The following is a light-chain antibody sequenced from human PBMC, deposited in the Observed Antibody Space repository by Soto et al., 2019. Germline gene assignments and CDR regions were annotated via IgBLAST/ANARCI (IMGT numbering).Light chain of an antibody. CDR1: QSLDNY. V-gene: IGKV3-11*01. CDR3: QQRGRGPS. J-gene: IGKJ4*01. CDR2: DAS. Sequence: EIVLTQSPATLSLSPGERATLSSRASQSLDNYLAWYQHKPGQPPRLLIYDASTRATDIPARFSGSGSGTDFTLTISGLEPEDFAVYYCQQRGRGPSFGGGTKVEIK.